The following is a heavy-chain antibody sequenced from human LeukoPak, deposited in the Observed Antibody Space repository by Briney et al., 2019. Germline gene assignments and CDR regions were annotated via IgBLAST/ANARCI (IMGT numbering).Heavy chain of an antibody. CDR2: IRYDGSNK. CDR1: GFTFSSYG. CDR3: AKDVQPLSGSPTDSDS. D-gene: IGHD1-1*01. J-gene: IGHJ4*02. Sequence: GGSLRLSCAASGFTFSSYGMHWVRQAPGKGLVWVAFIRYDGSNKYYADSVRGRFIISRDNSQSTLYLQMYNLRAEDAAVYYCAKDVQPLSGSPTDSDSWGQGTLVTVSS. V-gene: IGHV3-30*02.